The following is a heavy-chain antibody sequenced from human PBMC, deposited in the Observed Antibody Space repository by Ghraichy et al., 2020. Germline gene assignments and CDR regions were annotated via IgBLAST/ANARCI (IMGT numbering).Heavy chain of an antibody. CDR3: TSEAAGAADY. V-gene: IGHV4-39*02. J-gene: IGHJ4*02. D-gene: IGHD6-25*01. Sequence: SETLSLTCTVSGGSISTTSYHWGWVRQPPGKGLEWIGSIFYSGNTYYSPSLQSRVTISVDTSKNRFSLTLSSMTAADTAVYFCTSEAAGAADYWGQGTLGTVSS. CDR2: IFYSGNT. CDR1: GGSISTTSYH.